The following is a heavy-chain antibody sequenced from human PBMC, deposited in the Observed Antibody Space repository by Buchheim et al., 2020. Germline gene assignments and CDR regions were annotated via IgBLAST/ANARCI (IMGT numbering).Heavy chain of an antibody. CDR2: IIPILGIA. CDR1: GGTFSSYA. D-gene: IGHD5-12*01. V-gene: IGHV1-69*04. Sequence: QVQLVQSGAEVKKPGSSVKVSCKASGGTFSSYAISWVRQAPGQGLEWMGRIIPILGIANYAQKFQGRVTITADKSTSTAYMELSSLRSEDTAVYYCARDDIVATTYPYYYYGMDVWGQGTT. CDR3: ARDDIVATTYPYYYYGMDV. J-gene: IGHJ6*02.